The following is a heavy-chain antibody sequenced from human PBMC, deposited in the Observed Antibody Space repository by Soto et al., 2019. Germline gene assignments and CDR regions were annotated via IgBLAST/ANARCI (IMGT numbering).Heavy chain of an antibody. CDR1: GYTFPSYG. D-gene: IGHD3-3*01. Sequence: AASVKVSCKASGYTFPSYGVSCVRQPPGQEHEWMGWISAYNGNTNYAQKLQGRVTMTTDTSTSTAYMELRSLRSDDTAVYYCASVESPYMKILRVVLVVDLESGYYRYLMAVSAQGSTVIVS. J-gene: IGHJ6*01. CDR3: ASVESPYMKILRVVLVVDLESGYYRYLMAV. CDR2: ISAYNGNT. V-gene: IGHV1-18*01.